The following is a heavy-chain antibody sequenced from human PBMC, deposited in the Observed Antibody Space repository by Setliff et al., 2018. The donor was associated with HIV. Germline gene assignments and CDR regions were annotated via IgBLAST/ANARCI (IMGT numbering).Heavy chain of an antibody. V-gene: IGHV4-4*02. CDR3: GGNGYYSIDY. CDR2: IYHSGST. Sequence: SETLSLTCAGSGGSISSNWWSWVRQSPGKGLEWIGEIYHSGSTHYNPSLQSRVTISVDKSKSQFSLKLNSVTAADTAVYYCGGNGYYSIDYWGQGTLVTVSS. J-gene: IGHJ4*02. CDR1: GGSISSNW. D-gene: IGHD3-22*01.